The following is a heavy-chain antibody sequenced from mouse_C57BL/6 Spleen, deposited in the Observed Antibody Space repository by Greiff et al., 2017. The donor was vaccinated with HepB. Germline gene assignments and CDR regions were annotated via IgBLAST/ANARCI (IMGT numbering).Heavy chain of an antibody. D-gene: IGHD2-3*01. J-gene: IGHJ4*01. CDR1: GYTFTSYW. V-gene: IGHV1-69*01. Sequence: QVQLQQPGAELVMPGASVKLSCKASGYTFTSYWMHWVKQRPGQGLEWIGEIDPSDSYTNYNQKFKGKSTLTVDKSSSTAYMQLSSLTSEDSAVYYCARSLLHDYYAMDYWGQGTSVTVSS. CDR2: IDPSDSYT. CDR3: ARSLLHDYYAMDY.